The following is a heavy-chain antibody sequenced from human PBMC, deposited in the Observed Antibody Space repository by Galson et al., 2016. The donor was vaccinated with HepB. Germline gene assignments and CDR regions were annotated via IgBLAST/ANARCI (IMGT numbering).Heavy chain of an antibody. CDR2: IWSDGSNK. CDR1: GFNFRTYG. D-gene: IGHD3-16*01. Sequence: SLRLSCAASGFNFRTYGMQWVRQSPGKGLEWVAAIWSDGSNKYYAESVKGRFIISRDNSMNTVYLRMNSLSAEDTAVYYCGVLLWGDHWGQGTQVSVSS. CDR3: GVLLWGDH. J-gene: IGHJ4*02. V-gene: IGHV3-33*01.